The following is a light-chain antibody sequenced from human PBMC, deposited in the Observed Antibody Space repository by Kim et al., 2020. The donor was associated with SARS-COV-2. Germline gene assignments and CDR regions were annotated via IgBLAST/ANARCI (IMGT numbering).Light chain of an antibody. V-gene: IGLV1-44*01. CDR1: ISNIGSNT. J-gene: IGLJ1*01. Sequence: QSVLTQPPSASGTPGQRVTITCSGSISNIGSNTVNWYQHLPGTAPKLLIYSNNQRPSGVPDRFSGSKSGTSASLAISGLQSEDEAYYYCAAWDDSLNVPVFGTGTKVTVL. CDR2: SNN. CDR3: AAWDDSLNVPV.